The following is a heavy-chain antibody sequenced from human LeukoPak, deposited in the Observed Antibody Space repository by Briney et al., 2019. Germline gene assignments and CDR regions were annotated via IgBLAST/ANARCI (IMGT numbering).Heavy chain of an antibody. D-gene: IGHD4-17*01. CDR1: GFTFSRYA. CDR3: ARDWAYGDPPQNYYYYGMDV. V-gene: IGHV3-23*01. J-gene: IGHJ6*02. CDR2: ISGDRSTT. Sequence: GGSLRLSCAASGFTFSRYAMSWVRQAPGKGLEWVSSISGDRSTTYYADSVKGRFTISRDNSKNTLYLQMNSLRAEDTAVYYCARDWAYGDPPQNYYYYGMDVWGQGTTVTVSS.